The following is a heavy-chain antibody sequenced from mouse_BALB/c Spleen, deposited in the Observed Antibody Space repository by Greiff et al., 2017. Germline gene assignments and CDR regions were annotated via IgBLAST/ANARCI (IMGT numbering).Heavy chain of an antibody. D-gene: IGHD2-1*01. V-gene: IGHV1S22*01. CDR3: TREVDGNYRLAY. J-gene: IGHJ3*01. CDR2: IYPGSGST. CDR1: GYTFTSYW. Sequence: LKQPGSELVRPGASVKLSCKASGYTFTSYWMHWVKQRPGQGLEWIGNIYPGSGSTNYDEKFKSKATLTVDTSSSTAYMQLSSLTSEDSAVYYGTREVDGNYRLAYWGQGTLVTVSA.